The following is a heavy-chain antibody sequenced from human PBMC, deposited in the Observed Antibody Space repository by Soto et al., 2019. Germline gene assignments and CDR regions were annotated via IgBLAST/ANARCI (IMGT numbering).Heavy chain of an antibody. CDR1: GDTFSDYY. V-gene: IGHV1-46*01. D-gene: IGHD2-21*02. CDR2: VNPSGGHT. Sequence: QVQLMQSGAEVKKPGASVKVSCKASGDTFSDYYIHWVRQAPGQGLEWMGTVNPSGGHTTYSQHYLGRVNMTTDTSTSTLHMELTSLTSEDTAVYYCARGGHVVVVTAALDYWGQGTLVTVSS. J-gene: IGHJ4*02. CDR3: ARGGHVVVVTAALDY.